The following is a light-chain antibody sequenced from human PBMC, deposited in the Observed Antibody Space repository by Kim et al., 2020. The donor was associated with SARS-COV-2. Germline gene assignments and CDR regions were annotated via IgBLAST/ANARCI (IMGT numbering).Light chain of an antibody. CDR2: GKI. CDR1: SSNIGAGYD. V-gene: IGLV1-40*01. J-gene: IGLJ1*01. Sequence: QRVTISCTGTSSNIGAGYDVHWYQQIPGAVPKLLIYGKINRPSGVPDRFAGSKSGTSASLAITGLRTEDEAEYYCQSYDSNLKGFVFGSGTKVTV. CDR3: QSYDSNLKGFV.